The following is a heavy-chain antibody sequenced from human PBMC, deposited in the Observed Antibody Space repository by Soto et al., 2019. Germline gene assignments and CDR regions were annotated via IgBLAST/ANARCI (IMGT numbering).Heavy chain of an antibody. CDR2: IYYSGNT. Sequence: SETLSLTCAVSGGSISSSNWWSWVRQPPGKGLEWIGEIYYSGNTYYNPSLKSRLTISVGTSKNQFSLNLSSVTAADTAVYYCARDRLMATAGTARHYFGLDVWGQGTTVTVSS. CDR1: GGSISSSNW. J-gene: IGHJ6*02. V-gene: IGHV4-4*02. D-gene: IGHD5-18*01. CDR3: ARDRLMATAGTARHYFGLDV.